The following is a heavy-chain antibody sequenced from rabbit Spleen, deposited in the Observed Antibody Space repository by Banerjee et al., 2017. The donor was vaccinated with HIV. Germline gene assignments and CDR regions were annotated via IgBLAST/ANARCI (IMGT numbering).Heavy chain of an antibody. CDR1: GFDFTNYY. Sequence: QEQLTETGGGLVQPGGSLTLSCKASGFDFTNYYISWVRQAPGKGLEWIACIDAVSTDFTYFASWAKGRFTISKTSSTTVTLQMTSLTAADTATYFCARDTSSSFSSYGMDLWGPGTLVTVS. J-gene: IGHJ6*01. CDR2: IDAVSTDFT. V-gene: IGHV1S45*01. D-gene: IGHD1-1*01. CDR3: ARDTSSSFSSYGMDL.